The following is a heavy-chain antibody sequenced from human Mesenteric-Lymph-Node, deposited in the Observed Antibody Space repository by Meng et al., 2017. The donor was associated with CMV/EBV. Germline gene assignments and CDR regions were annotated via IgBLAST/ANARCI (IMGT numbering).Heavy chain of an antibody. V-gene: IGHV3-23*01. CDR2: ISGSGGST. CDR3: ARQFCSSGSCPNYYYYGMDV. J-gene: IGHJ6*02. D-gene: IGHD2-15*01. Sequence: GGSLRLSCTASGFKFSSYAMSWVRQAPGKGLEWVSGISGSGGSTYYADSVKGRCPISRDNSKKTLFLQMNSLRAEDTAVYYCARQFCSSGSCPNYYYYGMDVWGQGTTVTVSS. CDR1: GFKFSSYA.